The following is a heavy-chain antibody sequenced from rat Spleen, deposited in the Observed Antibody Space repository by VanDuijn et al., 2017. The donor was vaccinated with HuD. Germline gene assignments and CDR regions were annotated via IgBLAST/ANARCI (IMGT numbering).Heavy chain of an antibody. D-gene: IGHD4-1*01. Sequence: VQLQESGPGLVKPSQSLSLTCSVTAYSILSSYRWNWIRKFPGNKLEWMGYINGAGSTNYNPSLKGRISITRDTSKNQFFLQVNSVTTEDTGTYYCARWVIYNTPFDYWGQGVMVTVSS. CDR3: ARWVIYNTPFDY. CDR2: INGAGST. J-gene: IGHJ2*01. V-gene: IGHV3-3*01. CDR1: AYSILSSYR.